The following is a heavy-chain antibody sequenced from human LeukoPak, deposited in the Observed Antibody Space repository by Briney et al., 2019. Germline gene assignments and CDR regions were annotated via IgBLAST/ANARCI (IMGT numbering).Heavy chain of an antibody. CDR2: ISSSSSYI. Sequence: GGSLRLSCAASGFTFGSYSMTWVRQAPGKGLEWVSSISSSSSYIYYADSVKGRFTISRDNAKNSLYLQMNSLRAEDTAVYYCAREEGDETIDYWGQGTLVTVSS. CDR3: AREEGDETIDY. J-gene: IGHJ4*02. CDR1: GFTFGSYS. V-gene: IGHV3-21*01. D-gene: IGHD2-21*01.